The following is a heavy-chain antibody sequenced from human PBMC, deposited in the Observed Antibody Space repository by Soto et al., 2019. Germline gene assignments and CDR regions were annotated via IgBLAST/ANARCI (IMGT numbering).Heavy chain of an antibody. D-gene: IGHD1-7*01. J-gene: IGHJ5*02. CDR1: GGTFSSYA. CDR3: ARGLNWNYVGRDPFDP. CDR2: IIPIFGTA. Sequence: ASVKVSCKASGGTFSSYAISWVRQAPGQGLEWMGGIIPIFGTANYAQKFQGRVTITADESTSTAYMELSSLRSEDTAVYYCARGLNWNYVGRDPFDPWGQGTLVTVSS. V-gene: IGHV1-69*13.